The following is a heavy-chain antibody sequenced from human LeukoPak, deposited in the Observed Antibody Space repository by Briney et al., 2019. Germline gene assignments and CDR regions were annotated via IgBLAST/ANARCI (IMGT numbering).Heavy chain of an antibody. CDR3: ARGAPIRVAVAATFDP. CDR1: GYTLTSYG. Sequence: ASVKVSCKASGYTLTSYGISWVRQAPGQGLEWMGWISAYNGNTQYSQKFQGRVTITRDTSASTAYMELSSLRSEDTAVYYCARGAPIRVAVAATFDPWGQGTLVTVPS. J-gene: IGHJ5*02. CDR2: ISAYNGNT. V-gene: IGHV1-18*01. D-gene: IGHD6-19*01.